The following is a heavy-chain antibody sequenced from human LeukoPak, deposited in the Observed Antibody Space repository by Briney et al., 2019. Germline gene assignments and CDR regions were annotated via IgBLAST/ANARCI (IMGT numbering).Heavy chain of an antibody. CDR3: ARSTLVYYYDSRGHFPY. J-gene: IGHJ4*02. CDR2: ISYSGST. D-gene: IGHD3-22*01. V-gene: IGHV4-39*07. CDR1: GGSISSIINK. Sequence: PSETLSLTCTVSGGSISSIINKWDWIRQPPGKGLEWIGSISYSGSTYYNPSLKSRVTISVDTSKNQFSLKLSSVTAADTAMYYCARSTLVYYYDSRGHFPYWGQGTLVTVSS.